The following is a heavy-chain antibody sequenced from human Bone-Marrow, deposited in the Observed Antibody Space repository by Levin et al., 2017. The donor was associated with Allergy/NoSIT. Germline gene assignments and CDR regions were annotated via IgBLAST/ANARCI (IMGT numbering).Heavy chain of an antibody. CDR2: ITGDGGSS. J-gene: IGHJ4*02. CDR1: GFTFRNFP. D-gene: IGHD6-19*01. V-gene: IGHV3-23*01. Sequence: SCAASGFTFRNFPMTWVRQAPGKGLEWVSVITGDGGSSYYADSAKGRFTISRDNSKNTLYLQMNSLRVEDTALYYCGTDVGIAVADRNYWGQGVLVTVSS. CDR3: GTDVGIAVADRNY.